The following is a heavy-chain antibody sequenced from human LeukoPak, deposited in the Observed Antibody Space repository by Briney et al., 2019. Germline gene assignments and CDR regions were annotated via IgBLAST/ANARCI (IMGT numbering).Heavy chain of an antibody. CDR2: IYYSGST. V-gene: IGHV4-31*03. Sequence: SETLSLTCNVSGGSISDTSYYWNWIRQHPGKGLEWIGYIYYSGSTYYTPSLKSRVTISGDTSKNQFSLKLSSVTAADTAVYYCARAGPDCSGGSCYGVFDYWGQGTLVTVSS. CDR1: GGSISDTSYY. D-gene: IGHD2-15*01. CDR3: ARAGPDCSGGSCYGVFDY. J-gene: IGHJ4*02.